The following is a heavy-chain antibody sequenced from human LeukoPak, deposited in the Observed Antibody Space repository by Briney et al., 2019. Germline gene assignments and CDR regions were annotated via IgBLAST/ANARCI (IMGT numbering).Heavy chain of an antibody. CDR3: ARGSGRYCSSTSCYNYYYYYMDV. Sequence: KPSETLSLTCAVYGGSFSGYYWSWIRQPPGKGLEWIGEINHSGSTNYNPSLKSRATISVDTPKNQFSLKLGSVTAADTAVYYCARGSGRYCSSTSCYNYYYYYMDVWGKGTTVTVSS. V-gene: IGHV4-34*01. CDR2: INHSGST. J-gene: IGHJ6*03. D-gene: IGHD2-2*02. CDR1: GGSFSGYY.